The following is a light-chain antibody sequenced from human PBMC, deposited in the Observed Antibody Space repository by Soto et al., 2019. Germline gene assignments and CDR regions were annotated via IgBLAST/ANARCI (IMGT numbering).Light chain of an antibody. Sequence: QSVLTQPRSVSGSPGQSVTISCTGTSSDVGVYDYVSWYQQYPGKAPKLMIYGVTKWPSRVPDLFSASKSGNTAFLTVSVLQAEDEADYYCCSKAGSYICVFGGGTKLPVL. CDR3: CSKAGSYICV. J-gene: IGLJ3*02. V-gene: IGLV2-11*01. CDR2: GVT. CDR1: SSDVGVYDY.